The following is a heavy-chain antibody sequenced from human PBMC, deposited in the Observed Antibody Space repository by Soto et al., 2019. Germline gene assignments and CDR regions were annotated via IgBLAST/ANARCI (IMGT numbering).Heavy chain of an antibody. CDR1: GGSFIGYY. CDR3: ARGYCSGGSCYSGVGSFDY. J-gene: IGHJ4*02. D-gene: IGHD2-15*01. Sequence: PSETLSLTCAVYGGSFIGYYWSWIRQPPGKGLEWIGEINHSGSTNYNPSLKSRVTISVDTSKNQFSLKLSSVTAADTAVYYCARGYCSGGSCYSGVGSFDYWGQGTLVTVSS. CDR2: INHSGST. V-gene: IGHV4-34*01.